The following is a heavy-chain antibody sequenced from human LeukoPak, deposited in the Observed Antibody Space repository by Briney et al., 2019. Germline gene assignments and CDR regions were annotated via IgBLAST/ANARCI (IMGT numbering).Heavy chain of an antibody. CDR2: IYHSGST. CDR1: GGSISSGGYS. V-gene: IGHV4-30-2*01. J-gene: IGHJ4*02. D-gene: IGHD4-17*01. Sequence: PSETLSLTCAVSGGSISSGGYSWSWIRQPPGKGLEWIGYIYHSGSTYYNPSLKSRVTISVDRSKNQFSLKLSSVTAADTAVYYCARDAGGDYAPNNYCFDYWGQGTLVTVSS. CDR3: ARDAGGDYAPNNYCFDY.